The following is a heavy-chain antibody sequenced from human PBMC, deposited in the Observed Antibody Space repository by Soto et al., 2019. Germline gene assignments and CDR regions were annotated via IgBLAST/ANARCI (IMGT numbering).Heavy chain of an antibody. J-gene: IGHJ4*02. CDR1: GFTFSNFA. V-gene: IGHV3-23*01. Sequence: PGGSLRLSCVASGFTFSNFAMAWARQAPGEGLEWVSAISGSGDDTFYADSMKGRFTISRDNSKDTLYLQINSLRAEDTAVYYCANPIPKTGTTFGFWGQGILVTVSS. CDR3: ANPIPKTGTTFGF. D-gene: IGHD1-1*01. CDR2: ISGSGDDT.